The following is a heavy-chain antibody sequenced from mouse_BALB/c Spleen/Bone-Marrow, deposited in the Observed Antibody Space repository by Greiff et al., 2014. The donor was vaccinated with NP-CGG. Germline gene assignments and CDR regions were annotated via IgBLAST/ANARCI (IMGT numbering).Heavy chain of an antibody. CDR1: GYTFTEYS. Sequence: EVKLQESGPELVKPGASVKISCKTSGYTFTEYSMHWVKQSHGKSLEWIGGINPNNGVTSYNQKFKDKATLTVDKSSNTAYMELRSLTSEDSAVYFCARWGWDFATGYWGQGTSATVSS. CDR3: ARWGWDFATGY. CDR2: INPNNGVT. D-gene: IGHD3-3*01. V-gene: IGHV1-18*01. J-gene: IGHJ4*01.